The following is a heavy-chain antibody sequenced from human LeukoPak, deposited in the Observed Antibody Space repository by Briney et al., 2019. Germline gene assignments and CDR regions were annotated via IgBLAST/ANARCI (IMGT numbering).Heavy chain of an antibody. D-gene: IGHD3-10*01. CDR3: ARRLYYYGSGSYYHRDWFDP. V-gene: IGHV4-34*01. CDR2: INHSGST. J-gene: IGHJ5*02. Sequence: GSLRLSCAASGFTFSSYAMSWIRQPPGKGLEWIGEINHSGSTNYNPSLKSRVTISVDTSKNQFSLKLSSVTAADTAVYYCARRLYYYGSGSYYHRDWFDPWGQGTLVTVSS. CDR1: GFTFSSYA.